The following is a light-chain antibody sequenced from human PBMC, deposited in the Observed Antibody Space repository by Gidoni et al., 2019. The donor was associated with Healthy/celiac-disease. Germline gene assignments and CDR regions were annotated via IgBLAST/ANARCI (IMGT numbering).Light chain of an antibody. CDR1: QSVLYSSNNTNY. Sequence: QSVLYSSNNTNYLAWYQQKPGQPPKLLMYWASTRESGVPERFSGSGSGTDFTLTISSLQAEDVAVYYCQQYYSTPPTFGQGTKLEIK. J-gene: IGKJ2*01. V-gene: IGKV4-1*01. CDR3: QQYYSTPPT. CDR2: WAS.